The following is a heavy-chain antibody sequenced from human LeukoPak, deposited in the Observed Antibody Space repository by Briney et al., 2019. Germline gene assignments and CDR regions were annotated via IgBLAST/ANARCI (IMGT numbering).Heavy chain of an antibody. D-gene: IGHD6-25*01. CDR3: ARAGGPYDY. V-gene: IGHV1-2*02. Sequence: GASVKVSCKASGYTFTNYYIHWVRQAPGQGLEWLEWINPNSGGTNYAQRFQDRVTMTRDTSISTAYMELSGLKSDDTAVYYCARAGGPYDYWGQGTLVTVSS. J-gene: IGHJ4*02. CDR1: GYTFTNYY. CDR2: INPNSGGT.